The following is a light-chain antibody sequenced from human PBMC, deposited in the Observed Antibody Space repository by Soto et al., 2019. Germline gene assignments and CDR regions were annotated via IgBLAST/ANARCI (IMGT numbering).Light chain of an antibody. J-gene: IGKJ2*01. CDR3: QHYNNWPYT. CDR2: GAS. V-gene: IGKV3-15*01. CDR1: QSVSRN. Sequence: EIVMTQFPATLSVSPGERATLSCRASQSVSRNLAWYQQKPGQAPRLLIYGASTRATGIPARFSGSGSGTEFTLTISSLQSEDFAVYYCQHYNNWPYTFGQGTKLEIK.